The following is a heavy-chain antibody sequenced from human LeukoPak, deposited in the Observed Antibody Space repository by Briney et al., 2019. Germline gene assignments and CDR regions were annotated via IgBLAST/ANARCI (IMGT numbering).Heavy chain of an antibody. CDR1: GFSFNTYG. CDR2: ISYDGSNK. V-gene: IGHV3-30*18. CDR3: AKDLNTYRYDSRDLQH. J-gene: IGHJ1*01. Sequence: GGSLRLSCAASGFSFNTYGMHWVRQGPGKGLEWVAVISYDGSNKWYTDSVKGRFTISRDNSKNTLYLQMNSLRPGDTAVYFCAKDLNTYRYDSRDLQHWGQGILVTVSS. D-gene: IGHD3-22*01.